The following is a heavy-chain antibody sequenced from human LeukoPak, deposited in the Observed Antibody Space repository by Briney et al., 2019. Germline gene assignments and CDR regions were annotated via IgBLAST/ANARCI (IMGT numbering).Heavy chain of an antibody. J-gene: IGHJ5*02. Sequence: SQTLSLTCAISGDSVSSNSAARNWIRQSPSRGLEWLGRTYYRSKWYNDYAVSVKSRITINPDTSKNQFSLQLNSVTPEDTAVYYCARSYEGYSGSYGWFDPWGQGTLVTVSS. D-gene: IGHD1-26*01. CDR2: TYYRSKWYN. V-gene: IGHV6-1*01. CDR1: GDSVSSNSAA. CDR3: ARSYEGYSGSYGWFDP.